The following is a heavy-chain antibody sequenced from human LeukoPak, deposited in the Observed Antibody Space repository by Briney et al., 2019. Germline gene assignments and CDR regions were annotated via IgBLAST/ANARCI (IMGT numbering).Heavy chain of an antibody. CDR3: ARRDHIAGRLDY. D-gene: IGHD6-6*01. J-gene: IGHJ4*02. CDR2: INRDGGTI. CDR1: GFTLSTYE. Sequence: PGGSLRLSCAASGFTLSTYEMSWVRQAPGKGLEWVSYINRDGGTIYYADSVRGRFTISRDTAKNSLDLQMNSLRVEDTAIYYCARRDHIAGRLDYWGQGTLVTVSS. V-gene: IGHV3-48*03.